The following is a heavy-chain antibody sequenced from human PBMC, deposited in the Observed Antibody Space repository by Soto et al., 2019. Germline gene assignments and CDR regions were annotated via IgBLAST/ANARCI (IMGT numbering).Heavy chain of an antibody. J-gene: IGHJ4*02. D-gene: IGHD3-16*01. CDR3: ARWGTTGGLDV. V-gene: IGHV3-30*19. Sequence: QVQLVESGGGVVQPGASLRLSCVGSGFTFRSYVIHWVRQAPGKGLEWVALTSYDGSNKYYDDSVKGRFTISRDNSRNPVDLPMDRLRLADTALYYCARWGTTGGLDVWGQGTLVSVSS. CDR2: TSYDGSNK. CDR1: GFTFRSYV.